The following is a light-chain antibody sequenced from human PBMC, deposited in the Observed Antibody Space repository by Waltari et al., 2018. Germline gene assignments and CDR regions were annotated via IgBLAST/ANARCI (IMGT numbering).Light chain of an antibody. Sequence: QSALTQPASVSGSPGQSITISCTGTSSDIGGTFYVSWYRQYPGYAPTLIIFDVTKRPPGVSDRFSGSKSRNTAALTISGLQADDEADYYCSSYAGTTSVFGGGTKVTVL. CDR3: SSYAGTTSV. CDR1: SSDIGGTFY. V-gene: IGLV2-14*03. CDR2: DVT. J-gene: IGLJ2*01.